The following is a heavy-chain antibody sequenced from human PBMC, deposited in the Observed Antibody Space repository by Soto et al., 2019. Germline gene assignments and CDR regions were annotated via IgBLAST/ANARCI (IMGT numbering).Heavy chain of an antibody. CDR3: SRESGDNWDYEAY. CDR2: INTSGNT. V-gene: IGHV4-4*07. J-gene: IGHJ4*02. Sequence: QVQLQESGPGLVRPLETLSLTCKVSGGSITSYRWSWIRQSAGKGLEWIGRINTSGNTHYNPSLKGRGPVSIGTSPKQFFPTVASVTAADSAVYYCSRESGDNWDYEAYWGQGTPVTVSS. CDR1: GGSITSYR. D-gene: IGHD1-7*01.